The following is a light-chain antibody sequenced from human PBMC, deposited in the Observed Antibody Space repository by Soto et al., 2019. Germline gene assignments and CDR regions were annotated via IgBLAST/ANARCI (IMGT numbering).Light chain of an antibody. Sequence: EIVLTQSPGTLSLSPVERATLSCRAGQSVDSSYLAWYQQKPGQAPRLLIYGASDRATGIPDRFSGSVSGTDFSLTISRLAPEDFAVYYCQQYAESPWTFGQGTKVDIK. J-gene: IGKJ1*01. CDR2: GAS. V-gene: IGKV3-20*01. CDR1: QSVDSSY. CDR3: QQYAESPWT.